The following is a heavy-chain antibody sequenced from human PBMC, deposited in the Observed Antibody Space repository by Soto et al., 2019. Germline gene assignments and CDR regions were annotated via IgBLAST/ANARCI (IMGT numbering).Heavy chain of an antibody. D-gene: IGHD2-2*02. Sequence: GASVKVSCKASGYTFTSYYMHWVRQAPGQGLEWIGIINPSGGSTSYAQKFQGRVTMTRDTSTSTVYMELSSLRSEDTAVYYCARDRCSSTSCYTDGMDVWGQGTTVTVSS. CDR3: ARDRCSSTSCYTDGMDV. CDR1: GYTFTSYY. V-gene: IGHV1-46*01. J-gene: IGHJ6*02. CDR2: INPSGGST.